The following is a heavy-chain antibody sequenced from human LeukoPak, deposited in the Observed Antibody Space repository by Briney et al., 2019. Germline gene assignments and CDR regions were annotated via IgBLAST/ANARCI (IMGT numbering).Heavy chain of an antibody. CDR1: GYTFTGYY. D-gene: IGHD3-22*01. CDR2: INPNSGGT. J-gene: IGHJ4*02. CDR3: PRGDYYDSSGYFY. V-gene: IGHV1-2*06. Sequence: GASVKVSCKASGYTFTGYYMHWLGQAPGQGLEWMGRINPNSGGTNYAHKFQGRVIMTRDTSISTAYMELSRLRSDDTAFYYAPRGDYYDSSGYFYWRQGTLVTVSS.